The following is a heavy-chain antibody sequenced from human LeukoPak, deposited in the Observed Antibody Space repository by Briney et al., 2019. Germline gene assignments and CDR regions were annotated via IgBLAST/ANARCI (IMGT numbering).Heavy chain of an antibody. Sequence: GGSLRLSCAASGFTFSSYEMNWVRQAPGRGLEWVSYISNSDSTIYYADSVKGRFTISRDNAKNSLYLQMNSLGAEDTAVYYCARERGGFSSSTTCSRAFDIWGQGTMVTVSS. J-gene: IGHJ3*02. CDR3: ARERGGFSSSTTCSRAFDI. CDR2: ISNSDSTI. D-gene: IGHD2-2*03. CDR1: GFTFSSYE. V-gene: IGHV3-48*03.